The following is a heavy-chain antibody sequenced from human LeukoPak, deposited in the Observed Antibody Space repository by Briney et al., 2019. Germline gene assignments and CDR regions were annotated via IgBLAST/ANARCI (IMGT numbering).Heavy chain of an antibody. Sequence: SETLSLTCTVSGGSISSYYWSWIRQPPGKGLEWIGYIYYSGSTNYNPSLKSRVTISVDTSKNQFSLKLSSVTAADTAVYYCARAGKIAVAGTAYWGQGTLVTVSS. V-gene: IGHV4-59*01. D-gene: IGHD6-19*01. CDR2: IYYSGST. J-gene: IGHJ4*02. CDR3: ARAGKIAVAGTAY. CDR1: GGSISSYY.